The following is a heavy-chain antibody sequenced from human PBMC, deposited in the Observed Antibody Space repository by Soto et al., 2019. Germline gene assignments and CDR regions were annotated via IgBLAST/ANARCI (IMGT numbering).Heavy chain of an antibody. D-gene: IGHD5-12*01. CDR1: GGSLSVGGCS. CDR3: AGLNGYNRYFDH. Sequence: QLLLVESGSGLVRPSEALSLSSNVSGGSLSVGGCSWAWIRLPVGKGLEWIGYIFDTGNTNFSASLKSRLSMSVDTSRNQFSMQLASVTAADTAMYYCAGLNGYNRYFDHWGRGTLVTVSS. V-gene: IGHV4-30-2*01. CDR2: IFDTGNT. J-gene: IGHJ2*01.